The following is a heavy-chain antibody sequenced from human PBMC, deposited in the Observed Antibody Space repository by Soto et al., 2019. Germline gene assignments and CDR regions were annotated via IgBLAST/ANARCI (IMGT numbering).Heavy chain of an antibody. CDR2: ITSDTTTI. CDR1: GFRFSIYS. V-gene: IGHV3-48*02. Sequence: EVQLVESGGNLVQPGGSLRLSCAASGFRFSIYSMNWVRQAPGKGLEWSAYITSDTTTIKYADSVKGRFTISRDNDKNLVYLHMNSLRDEDTAVXXXXXXXXXXFDYWGQGTVVTVSA. J-gene: IGHJ4*02. CDR3: XXXXXXXFDY.